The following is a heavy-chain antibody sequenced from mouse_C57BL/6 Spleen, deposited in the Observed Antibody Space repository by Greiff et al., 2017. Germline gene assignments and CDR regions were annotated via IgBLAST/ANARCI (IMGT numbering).Heavy chain of an antibody. V-gene: IGHV5-16*01. Sequence: DVKLVESEGGLVQPGSSMKLSCTASGFTFSDYYMAWVRQVPEKGLEWVANINYDGSSTYYLDSLKSRFIISRDNAKNILYLQMSSLKSEDTATYCCARENDYGSSYDYWGQGTTLTVSS. CDR2: INYDGSST. CDR1: GFTFSDYY. CDR3: ARENDYGSSYDY. J-gene: IGHJ2*01. D-gene: IGHD1-1*01.